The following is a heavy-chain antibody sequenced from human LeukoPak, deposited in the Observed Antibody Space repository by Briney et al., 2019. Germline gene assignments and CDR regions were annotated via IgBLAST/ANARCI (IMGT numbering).Heavy chain of an antibody. D-gene: IGHD2-15*01. V-gene: IGHV3-7*03. Sequence: PGGSLRLSCAASGFTFSSYGIHWVRQAPGKGLEWVANIKQDGSEKYYVDSVKGRFTISRDNAKNSLYLQMNSLRAEDTAVYYCAREQSYCSGGSCYSGEPTFDYWGQGTLVTVPS. CDR3: AREQSYCSGGSCYSGEPTFDY. J-gene: IGHJ4*02. CDR2: IKQDGSEK. CDR1: GFTFSSYG.